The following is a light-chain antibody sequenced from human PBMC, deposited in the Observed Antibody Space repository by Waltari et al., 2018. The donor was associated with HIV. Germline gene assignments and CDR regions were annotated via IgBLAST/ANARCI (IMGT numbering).Light chain of an antibody. Sequence: HSALTQPPSASGSPGQSVTIPCTGTSSAVGGYNYVSWYQQHPGIAPKLLMYGVKQRPSGVPDRFSGSKSGNTPSLTVSGRQAEDEAEYYCSSYAGSNNVVFGGGTKLTVL. V-gene: IGLV2-8*01. J-gene: IGLJ2*01. CDR3: SSYAGSNNVV. CDR2: GVK. CDR1: SSAVGGYNY.